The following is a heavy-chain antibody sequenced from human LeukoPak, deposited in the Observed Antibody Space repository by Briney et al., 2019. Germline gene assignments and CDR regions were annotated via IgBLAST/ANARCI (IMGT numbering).Heavy chain of an antibody. D-gene: IGHD3-22*01. V-gene: IGHV4-61*02. CDR1: GGSISSGSYY. CDR2: ICTSGST. Sequence: SETLSLTCTVSGGSISSGSYYWSWIRQPSGKGLEWIGRICTSGSTNYNPSLKSRVTISVDTSKNQFSLKLSSVTAADTAVYYCARVDYYDRVGYWGQGTLVTVSS. CDR3: ARVDYYDRVGY. J-gene: IGHJ4*02.